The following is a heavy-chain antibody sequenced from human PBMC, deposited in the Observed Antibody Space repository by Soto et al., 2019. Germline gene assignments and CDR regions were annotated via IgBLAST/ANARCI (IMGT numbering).Heavy chain of an antibody. CDR1: GFTFTNYW. J-gene: IGHJ4*02. D-gene: IGHD1-1*01. CDR3: TTELEY. V-gene: IGHV3-74*01. Sequence: EVQLVQSGGGSVQPGGSLRLSCAASGFTFTNYWMHWVRQVPGKGLVWVSRIGGVGTGPSYSDSVRGRFTISRDNAENTLYLQLNSLRAEDTAVYYCTTELEYWGQGTLVTVSS. CDR2: IGGVGTGP.